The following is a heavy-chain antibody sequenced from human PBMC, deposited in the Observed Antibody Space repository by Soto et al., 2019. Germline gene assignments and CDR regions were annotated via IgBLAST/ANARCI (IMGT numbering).Heavy chain of an antibody. CDR2: IIPILGIA. CDR3: ARDLGAFDI. V-gene: IGHV1-69*08. CDR1: RGTFSSYT. J-gene: IGHJ3*02. Sequence: QVQLVQSGAEVKKPGSSVKVYCKASRGTFSSYTISWVRQAPGQGLEWMGRIIPILGIANYAQKFQGRVTITADKSTSTAYMELSSLRSADTAVYYCARDLGAFDIWGQGTMVTVSS. D-gene: IGHD7-27*01.